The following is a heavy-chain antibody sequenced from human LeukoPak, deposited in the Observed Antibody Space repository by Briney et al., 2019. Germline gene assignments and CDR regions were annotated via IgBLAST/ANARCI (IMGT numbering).Heavy chain of an antibody. CDR2: IYYSGST. CDR3: ARVVSGWVDY. V-gene: IGHV4-59*01. CDR1: GGSISGFY. J-gene: IGHJ4*02. Sequence: SETLSLTCTVSGGSISGFYWSWIRQPPGKGLEWIGYIYYSGSTNYNPSLKSRITISVDTSKNQFSLKLSSVTAADTAVYYCARVVSGWVDYWGQGTLVTVSS. D-gene: IGHD6-19*01.